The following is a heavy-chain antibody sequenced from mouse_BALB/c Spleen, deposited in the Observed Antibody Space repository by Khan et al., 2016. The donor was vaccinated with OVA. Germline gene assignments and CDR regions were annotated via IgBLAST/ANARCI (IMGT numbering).Heavy chain of an antibody. V-gene: IGHV2-2*02. CDR3: DRTGDCVHWYFDV. CDR1: GFSLTSYG. D-gene: IGHD2-13*01. CDR2: IWSGGST. Sequence: QVRLQQSGPGLVQPSQSLSITCTVSGFSLTSYGVHWVRQSPGKGPEWLGVIWSGGSTDYNAAFISGLSISKDNSKRQALFIMNSLQRNDKAIHYYDRTGDCVHWYFDVWGAGTTVTVSS. J-gene: IGHJ1*01.